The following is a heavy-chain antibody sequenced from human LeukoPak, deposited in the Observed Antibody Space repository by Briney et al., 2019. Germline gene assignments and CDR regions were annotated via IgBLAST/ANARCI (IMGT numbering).Heavy chain of an antibody. D-gene: IGHD3-10*02. CDR3: AELGITMIGGV. J-gene: IGHJ6*04. Sequence: PGGSLRLSCVASGFTFSSYNMNWVRQAPGKGLEWVSYISRSSSTIYNADSVKGRFTISRDNAKNSLYLQMNSLRAEDTAVYYCAELGITMIGGVWGKGTTVTISS. V-gene: IGHV3-48*01. CDR1: GFTFSSYN. CDR2: ISRSSSTI.